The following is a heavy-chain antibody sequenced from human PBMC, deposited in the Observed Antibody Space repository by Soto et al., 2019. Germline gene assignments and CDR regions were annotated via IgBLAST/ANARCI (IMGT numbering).Heavy chain of an antibody. V-gene: IGHV3-11*01. D-gene: IGHD3-22*01. Sequence: QVQLVESGGGLVKPGGSLRLSCAASGFTFSDYYMSWIRQAPGKGLEWVSYISSSGTTIYYADSVKGRFTISRDNAKKSLYLQMNSLRADDTAVYYCARESYYDTSDPLDYWGQGTLVTVSS. CDR2: ISSSGTTI. CDR1: GFTFSDYY. J-gene: IGHJ4*02. CDR3: ARESYYDTSDPLDY.